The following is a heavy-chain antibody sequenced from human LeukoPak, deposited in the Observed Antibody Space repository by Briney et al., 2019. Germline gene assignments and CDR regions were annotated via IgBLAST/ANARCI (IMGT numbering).Heavy chain of an antibody. D-gene: IGHD3-10*01. V-gene: IGHV1-24*01. J-gene: IGHJ6*02. CDR1: GYTLTELS. CDR3: ARNMVRGVAHYYYYGMDV. Sequence: ASVKVSCKVSGYTLTELSMHWVRQAPGKGLEWMGGFDPEDGETNYAQKFQGRVTITADKSTSTAYMELSSLRSEDTAVYYCARNMVRGVAHYYYYGMDVWGQGTTVTVSS. CDR2: FDPEDGET.